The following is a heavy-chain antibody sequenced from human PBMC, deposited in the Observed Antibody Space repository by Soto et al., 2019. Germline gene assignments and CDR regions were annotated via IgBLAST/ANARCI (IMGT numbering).Heavy chain of an antibody. J-gene: IGHJ4*02. V-gene: IGHV4-31*02. CDR3: ALALGPTTGLDY. Sequence: SSETLSLTCSVSGASTVSHYHWTWIRQPPGKGLEWMGYIFNSGTTFYNPSLTSRLSISMDTSGNHFSLELRSVTAADTAVYYCALALGPTTGLDYWGQGTQVTAPQ. D-gene: IGHD1-26*01. CDR1: GASTVSHYH. CDR2: IFNSGTT.